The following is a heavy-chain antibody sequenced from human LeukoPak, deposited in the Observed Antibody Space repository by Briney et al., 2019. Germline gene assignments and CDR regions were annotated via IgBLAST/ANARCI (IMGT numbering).Heavy chain of an antibody. J-gene: IGHJ4*02. Sequence: GGSLRLSCAASGFTFNAFYMHWVRQAPGKGLEWVAVISSDGSRKYYADSVKGRFTISRDDSKSTLYLQMNSLRAEDTAVYYCARALYVLTGSAFDYWGQGTLVTVSS. V-gene: IGHV3-30*03. D-gene: IGHD3-9*01. CDR1: GFTFNAFY. CDR2: ISSDGSRK. CDR3: ARALYVLTGSAFDY.